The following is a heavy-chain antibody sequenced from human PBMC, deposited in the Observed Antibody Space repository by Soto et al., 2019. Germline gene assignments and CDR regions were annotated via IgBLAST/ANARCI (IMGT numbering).Heavy chain of an antibody. CDR3: AKYSSSSMGDYYYYGMDV. CDR1: GGSISSYY. V-gene: IGHV4-59*01. J-gene: IGHJ6*02. D-gene: IGHD6-6*01. Sequence: SETLSLTCTVSGGSISSYYWSWIRQPPGKGLEWIGYIYYSGSTNYNPSLKSRVTISVDTSKNQFSLKLSSVTAADTAVYYCAKYSSSSMGDYYYYGMDVWGQGTTVPVSS. CDR2: IYYSGST.